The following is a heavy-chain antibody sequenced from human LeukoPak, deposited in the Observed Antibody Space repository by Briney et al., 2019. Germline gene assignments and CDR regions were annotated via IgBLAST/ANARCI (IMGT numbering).Heavy chain of an antibody. J-gene: IGHJ4*02. CDR2: IYYSGGT. CDR1: NGSTSTYY. V-gene: IGHV4-59*01. D-gene: IGHD2-15*01. Sequence: WKTLALTCTVSNGSTSTYYWTWIRQSPGKGLEWIGYIYYSGGTNYNPSLKSRVTISVDTSKNQFSLKLNSVTAADTAVYYCARGKWYGDYWGQGTLVTVSS. CDR3: ARGKWYGDY.